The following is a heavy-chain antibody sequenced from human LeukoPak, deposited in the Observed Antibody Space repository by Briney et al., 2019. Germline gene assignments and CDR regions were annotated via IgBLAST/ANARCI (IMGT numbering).Heavy chain of an antibody. Sequence: ASVKVSCKASGYTFTGYYMHWVRQAPGQGLEWMGWINPNSGGTNYAQKFQGRVTMTRDTSISTAYMELSRLRSDDTAVYYCARSSRTVRALLSGMDVWGQGTTVTVSS. D-gene: IGHD2/OR15-2a*01. J-gene: IGHJ6*02. V-gene: IGHV1-2*02. CDR3: ARSSRTVRALLSGMDV. CDR1: GYTFTGYY. CDR2: INPNSGGT.